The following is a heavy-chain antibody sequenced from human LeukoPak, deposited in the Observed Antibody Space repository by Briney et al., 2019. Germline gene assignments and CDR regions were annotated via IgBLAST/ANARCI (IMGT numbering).Heavy chain of an antibody. Sequence: PGGSLRLSCAASGFTVSSNYMSWVRQALGKGLEWVSVIYSGGSTYYADSVKGRFTISRDNSKNTLFLQMNRLRAEDTAVYYCATIGSRFDSSGYSQLGYFDHWGQGTLVTVSS. V-gene: IGHV3-53*01. D-gene: IGHD3-22*01. CDR2: IYSGGST. CDR3: ATIGSRFDSSGYSQLGYFDH. CDR1: GFTVSSNY. J-gene: IGHJ4*02.